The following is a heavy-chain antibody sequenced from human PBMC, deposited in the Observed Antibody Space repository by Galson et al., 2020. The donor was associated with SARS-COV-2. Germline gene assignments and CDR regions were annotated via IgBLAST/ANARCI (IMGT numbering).Heavy chain of an antibody. J-gene: IGHJ5*01. CDR2: INPNSGGT. V-gene: IGHV1-2*02. CDR3: AGEEAPYRSGFDP. Sequence: ASVKVSCKASGYTFTGYYMHWVRQAPGQGLEWMGWINPNSGGTNYAQKFQGRVTMTRDTSISTAYMELSRLRSDDTAVYYCAGEEAPYRSGFDPWGQGTLVTVSS. D-gene: IGHD5-12*01. CDR1: GYTFTGYY.